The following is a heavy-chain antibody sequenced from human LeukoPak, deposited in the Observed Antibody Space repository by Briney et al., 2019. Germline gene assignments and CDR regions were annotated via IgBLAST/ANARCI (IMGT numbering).Heavy chain of an antibody. CDR3: ATQPAGPASWFDP. CDR2: IYYSGNT. CDR1: SVSISTYY. Sequence: SETLSLTCAVSSVSISTYYWSWIRQAPGKGLEWIGFIYYSGNTNYNASLKSRATIFLDTSKNQCSLQLRSVTPADTAVYYCATQPAGPASWFDPWGQGTLVTVSP. J-gene: IGHJ5*02. D-gene: IGHD6-13*01. V-gene: IGHV4-59*01.